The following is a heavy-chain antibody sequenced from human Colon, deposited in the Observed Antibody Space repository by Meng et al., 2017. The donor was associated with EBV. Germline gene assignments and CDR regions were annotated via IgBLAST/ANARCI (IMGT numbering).Heavy chain of an antibody. CDR1: GFNLNHYY. V-gene: IGHV3-11*01. J-gene: IGHJ4*02. CDR2: ISKMGDGI. CDR3: ARDLGGPRDY. Sequence: LGGSGGGFVSPGGSLSLSCAASGFNLNHYYMTWIRQAPGKGLEWVAFISKMGDGISYAESVRGRFTISRDSATHSLYLQMNSLRAEDTAVYYCARDLGGPRDYWGQGTLVTVSS. D-gene: IGHD6-25*01.